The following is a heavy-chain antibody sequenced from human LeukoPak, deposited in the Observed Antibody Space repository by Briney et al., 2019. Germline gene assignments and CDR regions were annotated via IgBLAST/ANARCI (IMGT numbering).Heavy chain of an antibody. Sequence: SETLSLTCTVSGVSITTYYWSWIRQPPGKGLEWIGYIYYSGSTNYNPSLKSRVTISVDTSKNQFSLKLSSVTAADTAVYYCARGYYGSGSYLGKDYYYYYYMDVWGKGTTVTISS. CDR1: GVSITTYY. CDR2: IYYSGST. CDR3: ARGYYGSGSYLGKDYYYYYYMDV. D-gene: IGHD3-10*01. J-gene: IGHJ6*03. V-gene: IGHV4-59*01.